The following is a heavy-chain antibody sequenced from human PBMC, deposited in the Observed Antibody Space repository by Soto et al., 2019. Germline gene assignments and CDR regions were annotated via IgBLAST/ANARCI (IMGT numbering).Heavy chain of an antibody. J-gene: IGHJ4*02. D-gene: IGHD1-26*01. CDR3: WYSGSYSAFDY. CDR1: GFTFSSYA. CDR2: ISGSGGST. V-gene: IGHV3-23*01. Sequence: HPGGSLRLSCAASGFTFSSYAMSWVSQAPGKGLEWVSAISGSGGSTYYADSVKGRFTISRDNSKNTLYLQMNSLRAEDTAVYYCWYSGSYSAFDYWGQGTLVTVSS.